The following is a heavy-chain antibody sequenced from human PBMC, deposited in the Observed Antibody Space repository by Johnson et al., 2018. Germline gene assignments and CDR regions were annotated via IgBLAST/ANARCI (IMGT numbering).Heavy chain of an antibody. V-gene: IGHV3-30-3*01. CDR3: ARDLMVYAMKAFDI. CDR1: GFTFSSYA. Sequence: QVQLQESGGGVVQPGRSLRLSCAASGFTFSSYAMHWVRQAPGKGLEWVAVISYDGSNKSYADSVKGRFTISRDNSKNTLDLQMNSLRAEDTAVYYCARDLMVYAMKAFDIWGQGTMVTVSS. D-gene: IGHD2-8*01. CDR2: ISYDGSNK. J-gene: IGHJ3*02.